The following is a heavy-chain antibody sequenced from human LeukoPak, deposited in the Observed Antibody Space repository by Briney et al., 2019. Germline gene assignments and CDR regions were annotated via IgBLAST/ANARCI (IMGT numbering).Heavy chain of an antibody. Sequence: ASVKVSCKASGYTFTSYGISWVRQAPGQGLEWMGWISAYNGNTNYAQKLQGRVTMTTDTSTSTAYMDLRSLRSDDTAVYYCARDFDDILTGYFAEFDYWGQGTLVTVSS. D-gene: IGHD3-9*01. CDR1: GYTFTSYG. CDR3: ARDFDDILTGYFAEFDY. CDR2: ISAYNGNT. V-gene: IGHV1-18*01. J-gene: IGHJ4*02.